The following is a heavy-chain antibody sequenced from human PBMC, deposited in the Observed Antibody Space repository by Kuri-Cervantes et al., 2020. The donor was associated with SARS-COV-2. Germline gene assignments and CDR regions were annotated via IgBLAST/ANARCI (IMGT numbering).Heavy chain of an antibody. D-gene: IGHD3-3*01. CDR1: GYTFTGYY. V-gene: IGHV1-2*02. CDR3: ASEGYFGVVTYAFEI. J-gene: IGHJ3*02. CDR2: INPNSGGT. Sequence: ASVKVSCKASGYTFTGYYMHWVRQAPGQGLEWMGWINPNSGGTNYAQDFRGRVTMTEDTSTDTAYMELRSLRSEDTAVYYCASEGYFGVVTYAFEIWGQGTVVTVSS.